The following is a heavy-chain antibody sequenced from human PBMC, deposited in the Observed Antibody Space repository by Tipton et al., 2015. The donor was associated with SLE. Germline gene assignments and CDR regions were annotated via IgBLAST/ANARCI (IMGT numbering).Heavy chain of an antibody. V-gene: IGHV4-39*07. D-gene: IGHD1-1*01. CDR1: GDSISSSTYY. CDR2: IYYSGTT. Sequence: LRLSCTVSGDSISSSTYYWGWIRQPPGKGLEWIGSIYYSGTTYYNPSLKSRVTISVDTSKNQFSLKLSSVTAADTAVYYCARDPYNGEGYWGQGTLVTVSS. J-gene: IGHJ4*02. CDR3: ARDPYNGEGY.